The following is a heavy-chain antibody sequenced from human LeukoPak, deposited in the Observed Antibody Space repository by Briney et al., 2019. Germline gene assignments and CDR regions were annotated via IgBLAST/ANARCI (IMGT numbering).Heavy chain of an antibody. J-gene: IGHJ4*02. CDR2: ISVYNGKT. CDR1: GYTFTSYG. Sequence: SVKVSCKALGYTFTSYGISWVRQAPGQGLEWMGWISVYNGKTNYAQKIQGRVTMTTDTSTSTVNMELRSLRSEDTAVYYCARDPDYGGNLDYWGQGTLVTVSS. D-gene: IGHD4-23*01. CDR3: ARDPDYGGNLDY. V-gene: IGHV1-18*01.